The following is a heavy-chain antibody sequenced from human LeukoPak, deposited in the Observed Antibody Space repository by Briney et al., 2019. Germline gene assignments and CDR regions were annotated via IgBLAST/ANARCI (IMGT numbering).Heavy chain of an antibody. CDR2: IHHRGTA. CDR1: GGSISTNTYY. V-gene: IGHV4-39*07. J-gene: IGHJ4*02. Sequence: PSETLSLTCIVSGGSISTNTYYWGWIRLPRGKGLEWIGEIHHRGTAYYNPSLRSRVTISVDTSKNQFSLRLTSVTAADTAVYYCARVTYNGYQHFDYWGQGNLVTVS. CDR3: ARVTYNGYQHFDY. D-gene: IGHD3-10*01.